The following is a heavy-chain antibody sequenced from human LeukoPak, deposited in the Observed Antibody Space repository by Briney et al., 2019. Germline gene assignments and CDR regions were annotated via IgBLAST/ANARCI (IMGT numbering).Heavy chain of an antibody. Sequence: GGSLRLSCAASGFTFSDAWMTWVRQAPGKGLEWVGRIKSKTDGGTTDYAAPAKGRFTISGDDSKYTLYLQMNSLKTEDTAVYYCTTDTVDCSSTSCYEIDYWGQGTLVTVSS. D-gene: IGHD2-2*01. CDR1: GFTFSDAW. CDR3: TTDTVDCSSTSCYEIDY. CDR2: IKSKTDGGTT. J-gene: IGHJ4*02. V-gene: IGHV3-15*01.